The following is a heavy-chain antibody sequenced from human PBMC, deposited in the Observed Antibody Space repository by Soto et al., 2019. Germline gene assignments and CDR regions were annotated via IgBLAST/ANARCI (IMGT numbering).Heavy chain of an antibody. D-gene: IGHD1-26*01. CDR3: AKTFGSNWLLDY. Sequence: EVRLLESGGGLVQPEGSLRLSCEGSGFIFSDYGISWVGQSPEKGLQWVSAMSGSGGSRYYADSVKGRFTISRDNSKNTVYLQMSSLRGDDTAIYYCAKTFGSNWLLDYWGQGTLVTVSS. CDR1: GFIFSDYG. V-gene: IGHV3-23*01. J-gene: IGHJ4*02. CDR2: MSGSGGSR.